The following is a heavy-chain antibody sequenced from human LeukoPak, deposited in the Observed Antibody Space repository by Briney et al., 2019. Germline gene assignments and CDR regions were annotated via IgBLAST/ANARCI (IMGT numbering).Heavy chain of an antibody. J-gene: IGHJ5*02. CDR3: ASGYSSGWYGVGWFDP. CDR1: GGSISSRSFY. CDR2: IYYSGST. V-gene: IGHV4-61*10. Sequence: SETLSLTCTVPGGSISSRSFYWSWIRRPAGKGLEWIGYIYYSGSTNYNPSLKSRVTISVDTSKNQFSLKLSSVTAADTAVYYCASGYSSGWYGVGWFDPWGQGTLVTVSS. D-gene: IGHD6-19*01.